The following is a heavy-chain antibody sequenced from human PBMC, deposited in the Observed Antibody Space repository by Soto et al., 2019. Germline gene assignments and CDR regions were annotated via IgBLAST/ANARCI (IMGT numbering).Heavy chain of an antibody. CDR3: ARESHQGLGAGVFDS. CDR1: GYTFSNYG. CDR2: ISLYSDGT. Sequence: SVKFSCKTSGYTFSNYGITRVRQAPGQPLEWLGWISLYSDGTNYAQKFQGRVSMTTDTSKNQFSLKLSSVTAADTAVYYCARESHQGLGAGVFDSWGQGTLVTVSS. V-gene: IGHV1-18*01. J-gene: IGHJ4*02. D-gene: IGHD6-13*01.